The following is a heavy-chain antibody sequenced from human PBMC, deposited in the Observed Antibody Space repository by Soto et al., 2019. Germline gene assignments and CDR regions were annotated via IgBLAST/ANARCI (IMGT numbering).Heavy chain of an antibody. CDR3: AQWLGYSYEPFYY. V-gene: IGHV1-3*01. Sequence: GASVKVSCKDSGYTFTSYGMHWVRQAPGQRLEWMGWINAGNGNTKYSQKFQGRVTITRDTSASTAYMELSSLRSEDTAVYYCAQWLGYSYEPFYYCGQGTLVPGSS. CDR1: GYTFTSYG. CDR2: INAGNGNT. J-gene: IGHJ4*02. D-gene: IGHD5-18*01.